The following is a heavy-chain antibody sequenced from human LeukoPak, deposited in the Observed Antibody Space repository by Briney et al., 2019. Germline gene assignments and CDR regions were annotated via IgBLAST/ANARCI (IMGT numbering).Heavy chain of an antibody. CDR3: ARGFYGGNSHILLPNFDY. CDR2: INHSGST. Sequence: SETLSLTCAVYGGSFSGYYWSWIRQPPGKGLEWTGEINHSGSTNYNPSLKSRVTISVDTSKNQFSLKLSSVTAADTAVYYCARGFYGGNSHILLPNFDYWGQGTLVTVSS. J-gene: IGHJ4*02. CDR1: GGSFSGYY. D-gene: IGHD4-23*01. V-gene: IGHV4-34*01.